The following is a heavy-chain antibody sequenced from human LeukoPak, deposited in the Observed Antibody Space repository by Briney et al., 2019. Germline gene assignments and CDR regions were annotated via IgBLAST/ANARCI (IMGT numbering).Heavy chain of an antibody. CDR1: GYTFTSYA. J-gene: IGHJ4*02. V-gene: IGHV1-3*01. D-gene: IGHD1-26*01. CDR2: INAGNGNT. Sequence: ASVKVSCKASGYTFTSYAMHWVRQAPGQRLEWMGWINAGNGNTKYSQKFQGRVTITRDTSASTAYMELSSLRFEDTAVYYCARVGRVVGATRSVYFDYWGQGTLVTVSS. CDR3: ARVGRVVGATRSVYFDY.